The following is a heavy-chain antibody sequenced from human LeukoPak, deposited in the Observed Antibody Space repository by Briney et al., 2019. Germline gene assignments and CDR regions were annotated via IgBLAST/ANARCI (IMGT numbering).Heavy chain of an antibody. D-gene: IGHD5-24*01. CDR3: ARRDGYKSQIGQYFFDY. J-gene: IGHJ4*02. CDR2: IYPGDSDT. CDR1: GYSFTSYW. V-gene: IGHV5-51*01. Sequence: GESLKISCKGSGYSFTSYWIGWVRQMPGKGLEWMGIIYPGDSDTRYSPSFQGQGTISADKSIRTAYLQWSSLKASDTATYYCARRDGYKSQIGQYFFDYWGQGTLVSVSS.